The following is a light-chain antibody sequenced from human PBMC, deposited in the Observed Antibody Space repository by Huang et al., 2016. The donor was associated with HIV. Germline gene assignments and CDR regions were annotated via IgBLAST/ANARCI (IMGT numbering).Light chain of an antibody. CDR3: QQYNSYPWT. CDR1: QSISCW. J-gene: IGKJ1*01. CDR2: KAS. Sequence: DIQMTQSPSTLSASVGDRVTITCRASQSISCWLAWYHQKHGKAPKLLIYKASSLESGVPSRFSGSGSGTEFTLTISSLQPDDFATYYCQQYNSYPWTFGQGTKVEIK. V-gene: IGKV1-5*03.